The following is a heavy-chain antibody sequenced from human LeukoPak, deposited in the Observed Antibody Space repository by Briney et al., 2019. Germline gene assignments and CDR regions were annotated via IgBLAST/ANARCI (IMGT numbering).Heavy chain of an antibody. V-gene: IGHV4-59*01. J-gene: IGHJ4*02. Sequence: SETLSLTCTVSGGSISNYYWSWIRQPPGKGLEWIGYIYYSGSTNYNPSLKSRVTMSVDTSKNQFSLKLSSVTAADTAVYYCAREYYYGSGNYYNRIDYWGQGTLVTVSS. CDR1: GGSISNYY. CDR3: AREYYYGSGNYYNRIDY. D-gene: IGHD3-10*01. CDR2: IYYSGST.